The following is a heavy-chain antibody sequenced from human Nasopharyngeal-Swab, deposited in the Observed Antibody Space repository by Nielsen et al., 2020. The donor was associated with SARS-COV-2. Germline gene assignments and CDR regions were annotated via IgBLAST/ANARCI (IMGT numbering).Heavy chain of an antibody. CDR1: GFTVSSNY. CDR2: IYSGGST. V-gene: IGHV3-53*01. J-gene: IGHJ6*02. D-gene: IGHD5-18*01. Sequence: GGSLRLSCAASGFTVSSNYMSWVRQAPGKGLEWVSVIYSGGSTYYADSVKGRFTISRDNSKNTLYLQMNSLRAEDTAVYYCARADTAMGDYYYYGMDVWGQGTTVTVSS. CDR3: ARADTAMGDYYYYGMDV.